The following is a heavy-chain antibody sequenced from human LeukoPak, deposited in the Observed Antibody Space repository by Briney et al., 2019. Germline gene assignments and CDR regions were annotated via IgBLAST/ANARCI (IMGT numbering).Heavy chain of an antibody. CDR2: IRYDGSNK. Sequence: PGGSLRLSCAASGFKFDTYSMNWVRQAPGKGLEWVAFIRYDGSNKYYADSVKGRFTISRDNSKNTLYLQMNSLRAEDTAVYYCAKDHIVVVPAAFDAFDIWGQGTMVTVSS. V-gene: IGHV3-30*02. CDR1: GFKFDTYS. CDR3: AKDHIVVVPAAFDAFDI. J-gene: IGHJ3*02. D-gene: IGHD2-2*01.